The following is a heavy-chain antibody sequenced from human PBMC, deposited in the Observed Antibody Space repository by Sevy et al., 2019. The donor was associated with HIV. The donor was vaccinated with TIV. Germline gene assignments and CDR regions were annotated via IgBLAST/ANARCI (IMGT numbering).Heavy chain of an antibody. CDR1: GFTVSSNY. V-gene: IGHV3-66*01. CDR2: IYSGGIT. D-gene: IGHD6-6*01. J-gene: IGHJ6*02. Sequence: LSLTCAASGFTVSSNYMSWVRQAPGKGLEWVSVIYSGGITYYADSVKGRFTISRDNSKNTLYLQMNSLRAEDTAVYYCARSLGSSSPYYYGMDVWGQGTTVTVSS. CDR3: ARSLGSSSPYYYGMDV.